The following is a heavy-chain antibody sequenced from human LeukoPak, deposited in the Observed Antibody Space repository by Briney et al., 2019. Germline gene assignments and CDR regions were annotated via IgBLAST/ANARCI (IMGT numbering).Heavy chain of an antibody. D-gene: IGHD3-10*01. CDR3: ARDQYFGELLGGVDP. CDR1: GFTVSSNY. J-gene: IGHJ5*02. V-gene: IGHV3-66*01. CDR2: IYSGGST. Sequence: PGGSLRLSCAASGFTVSSNYMSWVRQAPGKGLEWVSVIYSGGSTYYADSVKGRFTISRDNSKNTLYLQMNSLRAEDSAVYYCARDQYFGELLGGVDPWGQGTLVTVSS.